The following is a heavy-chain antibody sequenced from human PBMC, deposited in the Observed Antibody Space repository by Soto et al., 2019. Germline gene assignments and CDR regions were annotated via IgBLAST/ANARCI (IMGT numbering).Heavy chain of an antibody. CDR1: GSTLTNYG. CDR2: INSYSGST. D-gene: IGHD5-18*01. CDR3: ASRSGQLPYYFDY. V-gene: IGHV1-18*01. J-gene: IGHJ4*02. Sequence: SVKVSCKASGSTLTNYGIGWVRQAPGQGLEWMGWINSYSGSTNYAQKLQGRVTMTRDTSTSTAYMELRSLRSDDTAVYYCASRSGQLPYYFDYWGQGTLVTVS.